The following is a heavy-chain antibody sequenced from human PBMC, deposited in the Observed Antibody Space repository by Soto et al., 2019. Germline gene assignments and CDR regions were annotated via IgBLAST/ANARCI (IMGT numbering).Heavy chain of an antibody. D-gene: IGHD4-4*01. CDR1: GYTFTSYG. J-gene: IGHJ6*02. CDR2: ISVYTGNT. V-gene: IGHV1-18*04. CDR3: AKYPSPIDYTSGYYYGMDV. Sequence: DSVKVSCKSSGYTFTSYGVSWVRQAPGQGLEWLGWISVYTGNTKHAQKFQERVTLTTEASKSTAYMELSSLRSEDTAVYYCAKYPSPIDYTSGYYYGMDVGGQGTTVTVSS.